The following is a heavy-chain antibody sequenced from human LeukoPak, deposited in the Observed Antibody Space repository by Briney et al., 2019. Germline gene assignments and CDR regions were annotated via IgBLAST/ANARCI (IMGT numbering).Heavy chain of an antibody. CDR1: GFTFSDYC. CDR3: TTKYYYDSSGYYVVADY. CDR2: IKSKTDGGTT. V-gene: IGHV3-15*01. Sequence: GGSLRLSCAASGFTFSDYCMSWIRQAPGKGLEWVGRIKSKTDGGTTDYAAPVKGRFTISRDDSKNTLYLQMNSLKTEDTAVYYCTTKYYYDSSGYYVVADYWGQGTLVTVSS. J-gene: IGHJ4*02. D-gene: IGHD3-22*01.